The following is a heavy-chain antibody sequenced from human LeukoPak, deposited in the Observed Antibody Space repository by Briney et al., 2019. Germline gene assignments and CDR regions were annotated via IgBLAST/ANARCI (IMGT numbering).Heavy chain of an antibody. D-gene: IGHD1-1*01. CDR1: GYTFIGYY. CDR3: ARVKRNWNYVDY. V-gene: IGHV1-2*02. CDR2: INPNSGGT. J-gene: IGHJ4*02. Sequence: ASVKVSCKASGYTFIGYYIHWVRQAPGQGLEWMGWINPNSGGTNYAQKFQGRVTMTRDTSISTAYMELSRLRSDDTAVYYCARVKRNWNYVDYWGQGTLVTVSS.